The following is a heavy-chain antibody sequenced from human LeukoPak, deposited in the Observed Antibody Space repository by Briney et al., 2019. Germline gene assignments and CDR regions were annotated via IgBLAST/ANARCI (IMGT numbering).Heavy chain of an antibody. D-gene: IGHD2-21*01. CDR1: GFTFSSYA. V-gene: IGHV3-23*01. CDR2: ISGSGGST. Sequence: GGSLRLSCAASGFTFSSYAMSWVRQAPGKGLEWVSAISGSGGSTYYADSVKGRFTISRDNSKNTLYLQMDSLRAEDTAVYYCAKKEGDTYFSWYMDVWGKGITVTVSS. J-gene: IGHJ6*03. CDR3: AKKEGDTYFSWYMDV.